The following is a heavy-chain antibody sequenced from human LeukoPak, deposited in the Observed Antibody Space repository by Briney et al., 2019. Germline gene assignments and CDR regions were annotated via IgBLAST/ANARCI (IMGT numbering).Heavy chain of an antibody. D-gene: IGHD6-19*01. V-gene: IGHV1-2*02. CDR2: INPHSGGT. CDR3: ASFSGWHAKGVYYYYYYMDV. CDR1: GYTFTVYS. Sequence: ASVKVSCKASGYTFTVYSIHWVRQAPGQGLEWMGWINPHSGGTNYAQTFQGRVTMTRDTSISTAYMELSRLRSDDTAVYYCASFSGWHAKGVYYYYYYMDVWGKGTTVTVSS. J-gene: IGHJ6*03.